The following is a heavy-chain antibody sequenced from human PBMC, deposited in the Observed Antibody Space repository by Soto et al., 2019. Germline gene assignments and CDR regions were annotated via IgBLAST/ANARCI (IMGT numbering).Heavy chain of an antibody. Sequence: ASVQVSCTASGCTLTSYDINWMRPATGQGLEWMGGMNRNRGNTRCAQKFQARVTMTKGTSMSTAYMVLSSLRSADTAEYYCASIMVRGVMLLNYWGQ. CDR2: MNRNRGNT. V-gene: IGHV1-8*01. D-gene: IGHD3-10*01. J-gene: IGHJ4*01. CDR3: ASIMVRGVMLLNY. CDR1: GCTLTSYD.